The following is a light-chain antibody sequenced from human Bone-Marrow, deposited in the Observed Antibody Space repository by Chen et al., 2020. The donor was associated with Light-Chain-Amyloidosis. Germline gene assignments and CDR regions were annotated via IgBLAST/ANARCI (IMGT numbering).Light chain of an antibody. CDR1: QSISRY. CDR3: QQSYSTPIT. V-gene: IGKV1-39*01. Sequence: IKLTQLPSSRFASVGDRVTITCRASQSISRYLNWYQQKPGKAPKLMIYAASSLQSGVPSRFSGSGSGTDFTLTISSLQPEDFATYYCQQSYSTPITFAQGTRLEIK. J-gene: IGKJ5*01. CDR2: AAS.